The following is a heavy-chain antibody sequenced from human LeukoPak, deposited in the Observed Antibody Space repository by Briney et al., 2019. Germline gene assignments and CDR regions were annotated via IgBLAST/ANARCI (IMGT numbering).Heavy chain of an antibody. CDR3: ARQTGSGLFTLP. CDR1: GGSISSYY. J-gene: IGHJ4*02. V-gene: IGHV4-59*04. CDR2: VYYTGNT. D-gene: IGHD3/OR15-3a*01. Sequence: SETLSLTCTVSGGSISSYYWSWIRQPPGKGLEWIGSVYYTGNTYYNASLTSRVTIVIDTSKNQISLRLTSVTATDTAMYYCARQTGSGLFTLPGGQGTLVTVSS.